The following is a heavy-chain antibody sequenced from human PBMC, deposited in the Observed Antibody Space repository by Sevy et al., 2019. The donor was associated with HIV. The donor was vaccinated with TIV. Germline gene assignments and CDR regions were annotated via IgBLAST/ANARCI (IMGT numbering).Heavy chain of an antibody. D-gene: IGHD6-19*01. J-gene: IGHJ4*02. Sequence: GGSLRLSCAASGFTFSSYAMSWVRQAPGKGLEWVSAISGSGGSTYYADSVKGRFTISRDNSKNTLYLQMNSLRAEDTAVYYCAKDAPDAHSSGPTFDYWGQGTLVTVSS. CDR1: GFTFSSYA. V-gene: IGHV3-23*01. CDR2: ISGSGGST. CDR3: AKDAPDAHSSGPTFDY.